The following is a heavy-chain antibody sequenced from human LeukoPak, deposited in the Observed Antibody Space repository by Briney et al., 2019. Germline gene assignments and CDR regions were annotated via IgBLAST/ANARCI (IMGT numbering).Heavy chain of an antibody. J-gene: IGHJ3*02. CDR3: ATAYCGGDCYNIAFDI. CDR1: GASISSYC. CDR2: IYYSGST. Sequence: SETLSLTCTVSGASISSYCWSWIRQPPGKGLEWLGYIYYSGSTNYNPSLKSRVTISIDTSKNQFSLKLSSLTAADTAVYYCATAYCGGDCYNIAFDIWGQGTMVSVSS. D-gene: IGHD2-21*02. V-gene: IGHV4-59*08.